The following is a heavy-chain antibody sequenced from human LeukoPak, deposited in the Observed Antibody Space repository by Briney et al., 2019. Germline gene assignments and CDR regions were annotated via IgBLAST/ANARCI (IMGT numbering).Heavy chain of an antibody. CDR3: ARLAVTTDY. V-gene: IGHV4-34*01. CDR1: GGSFSGYY. J-gene: IGHJ4*02. D-gene: IGHD4-17*01. CDR2: INHSGST. Sequence: SETLSLTCAVYGGSFSGYYWSWIRQPPGKGLEWIGEINHSGSTNYNPSLKSRVTISVDTSKNQFSLKLSSVTAADTAVYYCARLAVTTDYWGQGTLVTVSS.